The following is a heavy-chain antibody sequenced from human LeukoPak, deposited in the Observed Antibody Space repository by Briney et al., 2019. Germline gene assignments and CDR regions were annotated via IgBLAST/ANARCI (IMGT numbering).Heavy chain of an antibody. V-gene: IGHV4-61*02. CDR2: IYTSGTT. CDR3: ARDEYTIFGVVAPGAFDI. D-gene: IGHD3-3*01. Sequence: SETLSLTCTVSGGSISSGSYYWSWIQQPAGKGLEWIGRIYTSGTTNYNPSLKSRVTISVDTSKNQFSLKLSSVTAADTAIYYCARDEYTIFGVVAPGAFDIWGQGTMVTVSS. CDR1: GGSISSGSYY. J-gene: IGHJ3*02.